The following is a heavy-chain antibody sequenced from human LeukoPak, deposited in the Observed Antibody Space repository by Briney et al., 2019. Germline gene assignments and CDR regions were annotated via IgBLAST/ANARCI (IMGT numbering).Heavy chain of an antibody. Sequence: PGGSLRLSCAASGFIFSTYWMSWVRQAPGKGLEWVANIKEDGSEKNYVDSVKGRFTISRDNAKNSLYLQMNSLRAEDTAVYYCAKDRGSIAAGGSDYWGQGTLVTVSS. V-gene: IGHV3-7*01. CDR1: GFIFSTYW. CDR3: AKDRGSIAAGGSDY. CDR2: IKEDGSEK. D-gene: IGHD6-13*01. J-gene: IGHJ4*02.